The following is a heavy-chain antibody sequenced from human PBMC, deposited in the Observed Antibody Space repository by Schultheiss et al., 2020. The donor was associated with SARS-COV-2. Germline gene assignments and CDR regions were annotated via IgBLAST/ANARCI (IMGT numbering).Heavy chain of an antibody. D-gene: IGHD1-26*01. CDR1: GFDLRVYA. J-gene: IGHJ4*02. CDR2: ISGSGGTT. V-gene: IGHV3-23*01. CDR3: ARDTGAPFDY. Sequence: GGSLRLSCAASGFDLRVYAMTWVRQAPGKGLEWVSAISGSGGTTYYADSVKGRFTISRDNSKNTLYLQMNSLRAEDTAVYYCARDTGAPFDYWGQGTLVTVSS.